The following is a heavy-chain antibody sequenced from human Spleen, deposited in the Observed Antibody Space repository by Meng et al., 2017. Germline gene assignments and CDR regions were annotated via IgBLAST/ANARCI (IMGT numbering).Heavy chain of an antibody. J-gene: IGHJ4*02. CDR1: GFTVSHNY. V-gene: IGHV3-66*02. Sequence: GESLKISCAASGFTVSHNYMSWVRQAPGKGLEWVSVIYSGGNTYSADSVKGRCTISRDNSKNTVFLQINSLRAEDTAVYYCTRSPIDKFGLSALPLCYWGQGTLVTVS. D-gene: IGHD3-16*01. CDR3: TRSPIDKFGLSALPLCY. CDR2: IYSGGNT.